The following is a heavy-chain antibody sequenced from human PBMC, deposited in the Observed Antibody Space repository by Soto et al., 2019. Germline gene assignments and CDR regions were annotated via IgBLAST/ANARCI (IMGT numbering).Heavy chain of an antibody. CDR1: GFTSSNYW. Sequence: PGGSLRLSCAASGFTSSNYWLSWVRQAPGKGLEWVANIKKDGSEKYYVGSVVGRLTISRDNAENSLYLQMNSLRAEDTDVYYCERLYLAATITSLDYWGQGTLVTVSS. V-gene: IGHV3-7*01. J-gene: IGHJ4*02. CDR2: IKKDGSEK. D-gene: IGHD5-12*01. CDR3: ERLYLAATITSLDY.